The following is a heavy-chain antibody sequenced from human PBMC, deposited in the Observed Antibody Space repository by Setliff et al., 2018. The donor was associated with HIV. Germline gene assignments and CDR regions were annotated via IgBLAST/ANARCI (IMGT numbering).Heavy chain of an antibody. CDR2: INPKSGDT. Sequence: ASVKVSCKTSGYTFSDYYMHWVRQAPGQGLEWMGWINPKSGDTKYAQKFQGRVTMTWDTSISTVYMELSRLRSDDTAVYYFTRGDSSGYFEYWGHGTLVTVSS. CDR3: TRGDSSGYFEY. CDR1: GYTFSDYY. D-gene: IGHD3-22*01. V-gene: IGHV1-2*02. J-gene: IGHJ4*01.